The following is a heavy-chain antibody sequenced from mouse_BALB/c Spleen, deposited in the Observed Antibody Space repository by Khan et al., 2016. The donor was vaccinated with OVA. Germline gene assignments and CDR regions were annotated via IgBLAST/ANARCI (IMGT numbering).Heavy chain of an antibody. Sequence: EVELVESGGGLVRPGGSLKLSCAASGFSFSSYSMSWVRQTPEKRLEWVATISSGGTYTYYPDSVKGRFTIYRDNAKNTLYLQMSSLKAEETAMFYCTRQRGYYGTNPYFDYGGQGTTLTVSS. V-gene: IGHV5-6-4*01. CDR2: ISSGGTYT. CDR1: GFSFSSYS. D-gene: IGHD1-1*01. CDR3: TRQRGYYGTNPYFDY. J-gene: IGHJ2*01.